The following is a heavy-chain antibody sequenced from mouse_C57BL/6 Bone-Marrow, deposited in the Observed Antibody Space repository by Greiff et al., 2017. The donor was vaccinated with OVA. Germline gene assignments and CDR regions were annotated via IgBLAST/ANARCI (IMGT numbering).Heavy chain of an antibody. V-gene: IGHV5-12*01. CDR1: GFTFSDYY. J-gene: IGHJ1*03. CDR2: ISNGGGST. Sequence: EVNLVESGGGLVQPGGSLKLSCAASGFTFSDYYMYWVRQTPEKRLEWVAYISNGGGSTYYPDTVKGRFTISRDNAKNTLYLQMSRLKSEDTAMYYCARHPHYYGSSYDWYFDVWGTGTTVTVSS. D-gene: IGHD1-1*01. CDR3: ARHPHYYGSSYDWYFDV.